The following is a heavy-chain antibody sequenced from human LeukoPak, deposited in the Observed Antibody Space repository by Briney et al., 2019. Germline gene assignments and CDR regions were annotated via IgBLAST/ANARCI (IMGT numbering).Heavy chain of an antibody. CDR2: IYYSGTT. D-gene: IGHD6-13*01. CDR1: GGSLSSYY. CDR3: ARGVYRAAAQYAY. V-gene: IGHV4-59*01. Sequence: SETLSLTCTVSGGSLSSYYWSWIRQPPGKGLEWIGYIYYSGTTNYNPSLKSRVTISVDTSKNKFSLKLSSVTAADTAVYYCARGVYRAAAQYAYWGQGTLVTVSS. J-gene: IGHJ4*02.